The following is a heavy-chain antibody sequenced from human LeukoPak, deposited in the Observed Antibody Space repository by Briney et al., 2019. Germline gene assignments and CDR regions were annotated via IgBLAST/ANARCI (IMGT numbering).Heavy chain of an antibody. J-gene: IGHJ6*02. CDR3: ARYLLPSFHYYGMDV. CDR1: GYTFTSYD. V-gene: IGHV1-8*01. CDR2: MNPNSGNT. Sequence: ASVKVSCKASGYTFTSYDINWVRQATGQGLEWMGWMNPNSGNTGYAQKFQGRVTMARNTSISTAYMELSSLRSEDTAVYYCARYLLPSFHYYGMDVWGQGTTVTVSS. D-gene: IGHD2-15*01.